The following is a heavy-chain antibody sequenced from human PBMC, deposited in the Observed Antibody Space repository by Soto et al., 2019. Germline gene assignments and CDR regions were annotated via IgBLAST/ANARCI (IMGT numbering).Heavy chain of an antibody. CDR1: GGSINSGGYY. J-gene: IGHJ3*02. Sequence: QVQLQESGPGLVKPSQTLSLTCTVSGGSINSGGYYWSWIRQPPGQGLEWIGYISYIGNTYYNPSLKSRLTISLDTSRNQFSLKLSSVTATDTAVYYCAKDGCGANCFQQDILAAFDIWGQGTMVTVSS. CDR2: ISYIGNT. CDR3: AKDGCGANCFQQDILAAFDI. V-gene: IGHV4-30-4*01. D-gene: IGHD2-21*02.